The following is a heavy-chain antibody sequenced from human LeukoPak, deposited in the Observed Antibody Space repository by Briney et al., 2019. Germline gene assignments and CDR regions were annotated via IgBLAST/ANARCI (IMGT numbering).Heavy chain of an antibody. Sequence: GGSLRLSCAGSGFTFSNYAMTWVRQAPGKGLEWVSSVSGSGRNTFYPDSVKGRFTISRDNSKNTLYLQMNSLRAEDTAVYYCARGNRGTVTTDDAFDIWGQGTMVTVSS. D-gene: IGHD4-17*01. CDR3: ARGNRGTVTTDDAFDI. J-gene: IGHJ3*02. V-gene: IGHV3-23*01. CDR1: GFTFSNYA. CDR2: VSGSGRNT.